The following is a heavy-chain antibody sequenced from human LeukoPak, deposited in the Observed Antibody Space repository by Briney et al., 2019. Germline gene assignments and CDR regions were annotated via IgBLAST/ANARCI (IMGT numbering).Heavy chain of an antibody. V-gene: IGHV4-59*01. CDR1: GGSISSYY. Sequence: SETLSLTCTVSGGSISSYYWSWIRQPPGKGLEWIGYIYYSGSTNYNPSLKSRVTISVDTSKNQFSLKLSSVTAADTAVYYCARAVGRSSSSYYYYGMDVWGQGTTVTVSS. CDR3: ARAVGRSSSSYYYYGMDV. D-gene: IGHD6-6*01. J-gene: IGHJ6*02. CDR2: IYYSGST.